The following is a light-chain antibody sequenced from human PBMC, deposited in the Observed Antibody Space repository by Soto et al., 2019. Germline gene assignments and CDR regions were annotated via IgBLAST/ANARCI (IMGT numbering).Light chain of an antibody. Sequence: EIVLTQSPGTLSLSPGERATLSCRASQTIRSNFLTWYQQKPGQAPRLLIYGASTRAAGIPARFSGSGSGTDFNLTISRLEPEDFAVYYCQHYDSSSRHTFGQGTKLQIK. CDR1: QTIRSNF. V-gene: IGKV3-20*01. CDR2: GAS. CDR3: QHYDSSSRHT. J-gene: IGKJ2*01.